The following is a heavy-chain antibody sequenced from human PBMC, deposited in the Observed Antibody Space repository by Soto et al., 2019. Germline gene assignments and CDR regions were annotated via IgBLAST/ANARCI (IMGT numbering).Heavy chain of an antibody. J-gene: IGHJ6*02. CDR2: IRAYNGNT. V-gene: IGHV1-18*01. CDR3: ARDLPTMDV. Sequence: QVQLVQSGAEVKKPGASVKVSCKASGYTFTSYGISWVRQAPGQGLDWMGWIRAYNGNTNYAQKLQGRVTMTTDRSTRRGYVELRSVGSEDAAVYYCARDLPTMDVWGQGTTVTVSS. CDR1: GYTFTSYG.